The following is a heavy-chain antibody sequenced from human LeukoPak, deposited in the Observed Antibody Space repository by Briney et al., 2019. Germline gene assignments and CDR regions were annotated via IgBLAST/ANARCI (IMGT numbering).Heavy chain of an antibody. CDR2: IIPIFGTA. D-gene: IGHD2-2*01. J-gene: IGHJ4*02. V-gene: IGHV1-69*06. CDR3: ARVNGYCSSISCFLDY. Sequence: ASVKVSCKTSGGTFSSRVISWVRQAPGQGLEWMGGIIPIFGTANYAQKFQGRVTITADKFTNKVYMELSSLRSDDTAIYFCARVNGYCSSISCFLDYWDQGTLVTVSS. CDR1: GGTFSSRV.